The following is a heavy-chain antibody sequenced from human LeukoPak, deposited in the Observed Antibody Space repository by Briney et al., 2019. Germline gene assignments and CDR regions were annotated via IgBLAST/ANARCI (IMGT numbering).Heavy chain of an antibody. Sequence: GGSLRLPCAASGFTFSSYAMSWVRQAPGKGLEWVSAISGSGGSTYYADSVKGRFTISRDNSKNTLYLQMDSLRAEDTAVYYCAKDAGYCSSTSCPDYYYYGMDVWGKGTTVTVSS. V-gene: IGHV3-23*01. CDR1: GFTFSSYA. J-gene: IGHJ6*04. CDR3: AKDAGYCSSTSCPDYYYYGMDV. D-gene: IGHD2-2*01. CDR2: ISGSGGST.